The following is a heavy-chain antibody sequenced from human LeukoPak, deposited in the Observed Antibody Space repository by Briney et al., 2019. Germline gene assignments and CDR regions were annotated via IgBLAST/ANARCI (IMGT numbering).Heavy chain of an antibody. CDR3: AGFAELEPDAFDI. CDR2: INHSGST. CDR1: GGSFSGYY. D-gene: IGHD1-1*01. Sequence: SETLSLTCAVYGGSFSGYYWSWIRQPPGKGLEWIGEINHSGSTNYNPSLKSRVTISVDTSKNQFSLKLSSVTAADTAVYYCAGFAELEPDAFDIWGQGTMVTVSS. J-gene: IGHJ3*02. V-gene: IGHV4-34*01.